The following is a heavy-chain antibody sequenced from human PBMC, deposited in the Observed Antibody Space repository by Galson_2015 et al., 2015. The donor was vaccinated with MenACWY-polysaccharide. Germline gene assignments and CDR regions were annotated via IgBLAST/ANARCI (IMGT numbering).Heavy chain of an antibody. CDR2: MNPNSGNT. V-gene: IGHV1-8*01. Sequence: SVKVSCKASGCKFTSYDINWVRQATGQGLEWMGWMNPNSGNTGYAQKFQGRVTMTSNSAITTAYMELRSLRSEDTAVYYCARIIARKYTFADSWGQGTLVTVSS. J-gene: IGHJ4*02. CDR1: GCKFTSYD. D-gene: IGHD2-21*01. CDR3: ARIIARKYTFADS.